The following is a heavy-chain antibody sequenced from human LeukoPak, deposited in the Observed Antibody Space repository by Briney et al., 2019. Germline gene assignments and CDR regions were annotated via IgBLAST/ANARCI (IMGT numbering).Heavy chain of an antibody. CDR2: INTNTGNP. CDR1: KYSFTSYA. Sequence: GASVKVSCKASKYSFTSYAINWVRQAPGQGLEWIGWINTNTGNPTYAQGFTGRFVFSLDTSVSTAYLQISSLKAEDTAVYYCARARSCSGGSCYSDYWGQGTLASVSS. D-gene: IGHD2-15*01. CDR3: ARARSCSGGSCYSDY. J-gene: IGHJ4*02. V-gene: IGHV7-4-1*01.